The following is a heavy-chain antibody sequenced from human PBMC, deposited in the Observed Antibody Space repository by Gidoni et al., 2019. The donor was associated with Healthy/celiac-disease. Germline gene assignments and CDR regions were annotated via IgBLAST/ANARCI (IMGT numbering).Heavy chain of an antibody. CDR3: AKDILRANAIPGDY. D-gene: IGHD2-21*01. Sequence: EVQLVESGGGVVQPGGSLRLSCAPSGFPFDDYAMHWVRQAPGKGLEWVSLISGDGGSTYYADSVKGRFTISRDNSKNSLYLQMNSLRTEDTALYYCAKDILRANAIPGDYWGQGTLVTVSS. V-gene: IGHV3-43*02. CDR1: GFPFDDYA. J-gene: IGHJ4*02. CDR2: ISGDGGST.